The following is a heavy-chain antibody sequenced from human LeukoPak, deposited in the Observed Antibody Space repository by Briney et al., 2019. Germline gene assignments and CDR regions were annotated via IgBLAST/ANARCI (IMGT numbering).Heavy chain of an antibody. J-gene: IGHJ4*02. Sequence: SETLSLTCTVSGVSISGNYWSWIRQPAGKGLEWIGRIYTSGSTNYNPSLKSRVTMSVDTSKNQFSLKLSSVTAADTAVYYCARERVRGVTPHPFDYWGQGTLVTVSS. CDR3: ARERVRGVTPHPFDY. V-gene: IGHV4-4*07. D-gene: IGHD3-10*01. CDR2: IYTSGST. CDR1: GVSISGNY.